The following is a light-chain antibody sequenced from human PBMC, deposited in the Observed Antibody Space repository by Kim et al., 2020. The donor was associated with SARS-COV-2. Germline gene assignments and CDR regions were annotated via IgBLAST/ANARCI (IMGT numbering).Light chain of an antibody. CDR3: AAWDDTPGWV. V-gene: IGLV1-47*01. CDR1: NSHIQNNY. CDR2: RND. Sequence: PWPTVTSSCSGGNSHIQNNYSHWFQQLPGTAPQLLLFRNDQRPSGVPDRFSGSTSGASASLAISRLRFEDEADYFCAAWDDTPGWVFGGGTQLTVL. J-gene: IGLJ3*02.